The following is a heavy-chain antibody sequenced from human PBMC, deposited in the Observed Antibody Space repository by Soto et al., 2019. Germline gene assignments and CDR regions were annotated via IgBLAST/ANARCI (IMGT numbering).Heavy chain of an antibody. CDR1: GFTISECS. CDR2: ITIRTGNV. Sequence: PGGSLRLSCEASGFTISECSMNWVRQAPGKGLEWLAYITIRTGNVLYADSVRGRFTISADNAENSVILQMNGLRDEDSAVYFCVRDRDLYRDMFHADLWGQGTLVTVSS. V-gene: IGHV3-48*02. J-gene: IGHJ4*01. D-gene: IGHD3-10*02. CDR3: VRDRDLYRDMFHADL.